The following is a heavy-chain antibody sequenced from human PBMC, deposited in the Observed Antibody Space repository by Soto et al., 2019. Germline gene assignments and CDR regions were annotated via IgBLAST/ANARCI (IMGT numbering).Heavy chain of an antibody. D-gene: IGHD6-6*01. CDR3: ARHRARNWFDP. J-gene: IGHJ5*02. Sequence: QLQLQESGPGLVKPSETLSLTCIVSGGSISSSSYYWGWIRQPPGKGLEWIGSIYYSGGTYYNPSLKSRVTISVDTSKNQFSLKLSSVTAADTAVFYCARHRARNWFDPWGQGTLVTVPS. V-gene: IGHV4-39*01. CDR2: IYYSGGT. CDR1: GGSISSSSYY.